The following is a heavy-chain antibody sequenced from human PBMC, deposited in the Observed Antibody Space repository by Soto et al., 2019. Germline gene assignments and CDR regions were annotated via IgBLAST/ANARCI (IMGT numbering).Heavy chain of an antibody. CDR1: GFTFSTYW. D-gene: IGHD6-19*01. J-gene: IGHJ4*02. Sequence: EVQLVESGGGLVQPGGSLRLSCAASGFTFSTYWMTWVRQAPGKGLEWVANIKQDGSQKYYVDSVKGRFTISRDNAKNSLYLQMNSLRDEDTALYYCAGGTGWIWDNWGQGTLVTVSS. CDR2: IKQDGSQK. CDR3: AGGTGWIWDN. V-gene: IGHV3-7*04.